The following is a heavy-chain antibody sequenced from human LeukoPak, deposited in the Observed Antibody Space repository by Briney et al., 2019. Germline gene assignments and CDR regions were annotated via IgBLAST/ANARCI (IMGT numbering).Heavy chain of an antibody. CDR1: GYTFTGYY. D-gene: IGHD2-15*01. Sequence: ASVKVSCKASGYTFTGYYIHWVRQAPGQGLEWMGWINPHSGGTNYAQKFQGGVTMTRDTSITTAYMDLSRLTSDDTAVYYCARDWPGISLHFDLWGRGTLITVSS. V-gene: IGHV1-2*02. J-gene: IGHJ2*01. CDR3: ARDWPGISLHFDL. CDR2: INPHSGGT.